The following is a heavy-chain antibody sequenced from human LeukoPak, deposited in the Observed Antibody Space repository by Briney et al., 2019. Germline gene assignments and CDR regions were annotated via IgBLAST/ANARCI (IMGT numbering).Heavy chain of an antibody. CDR2: MSPNNGDA. D-gene: IGHD7-27*01. CDR1: GYTFTNYD. J-gene: IGHJ4*02. V-gene: IGHV1-8*01. CDR3: ARNPPRTGDFNS. Sequence: GASVKVSFKTSGYTFTNYDINWVRQATGQGLEWLGWMSPNNGDAGYAQKFQGRVTMTRDTSTNTAYMELSALTSEDTAVYYCARNPPRTGDFNSWGQGALVTVSS.